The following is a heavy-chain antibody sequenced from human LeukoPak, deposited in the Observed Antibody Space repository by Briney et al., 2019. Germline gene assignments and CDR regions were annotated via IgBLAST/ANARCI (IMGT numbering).Heavy chain of an antibody. V-gene: IGHV1-69*05. CDR2: IIPIFGTV. Sequence: SVKVSCKASGGTFNNYAITWVRQAPGQGLEWIGRIIPIFGTVNYAQKFPGRVTISTDESTSTAYMELTSLRSEHTAVYYCARVSYSGTYQGASAFDIWGQGTVVTVSS. CDR3: ARVSYSGTYQGASAFDI. J-gene: IGHJ3*02. D-gene: IGHD1-26*01. CDR1: GGTFNNYA.